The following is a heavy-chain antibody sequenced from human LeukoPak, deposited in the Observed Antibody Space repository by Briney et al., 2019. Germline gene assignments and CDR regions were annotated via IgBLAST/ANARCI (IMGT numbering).Heavy chain of an antibody. Sequence: SETLSLTCAVSGGSISSGGYSWSWIRQPPGKGLEWIGYIYHSGSTNYNPSLKSRVTISVDTSKNQFSLKLSSVTAADTAVYYCARHKAGGGYSYGYRTGYYYGMDVWGQGTTVTVSS. J-gene: IGHJ6*02. V-gene: IGHV4-30-2*01. CDR2: IYHSGST. CDR1: GGSISSGGYS. D-gene: IGHD5-18*01. CDR3: ARHKAGGGYSYGYRTGYYYGMDV.